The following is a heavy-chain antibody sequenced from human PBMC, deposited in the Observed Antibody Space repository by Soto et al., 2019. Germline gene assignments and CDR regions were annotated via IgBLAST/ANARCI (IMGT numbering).Heavy chain of an antibody. CDR3: AKTLGYSGYDPRDYYYYYGMDV. CDR2: ISYDGSNK. Sequence: GGSLRLSCAASGFTFSSYGMHWVRQAPGKGLEWVAVISYDGSNKYYADSVKGRFTISRDNSKNTLYLQMNSLRAEDTAVYYCAKTLGYSGYDPRDYYYYYGMDVWGQGTTVTVSS. J-gene: IGHJ6*02. D-gene: IGHD5-12*01. CDR1: GFTFSSYG. V-gene: IGHV3-30*18.